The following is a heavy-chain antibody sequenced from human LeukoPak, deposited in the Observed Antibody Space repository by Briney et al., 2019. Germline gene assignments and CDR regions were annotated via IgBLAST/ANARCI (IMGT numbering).Heavy chain of an antibody. CDR3: ARDRYSGYDWVDY. CDR1: GFTLSSYG. CDR2: IWYDGSNK. D-gene: IGHD5-12*01. V-gene: IGHV3-33*01. J-gene: IGHJ4*02. Sequence: GGSLRLSCAASGFTLSSYGMHWVRQAPGKGLEWVAVIWYDGSNKYYADSVKGRFTISRDNSKNTLYLQMNSLRAEDTAVYYCARDRYSGYDWVDYWGQGTLVTVSS.